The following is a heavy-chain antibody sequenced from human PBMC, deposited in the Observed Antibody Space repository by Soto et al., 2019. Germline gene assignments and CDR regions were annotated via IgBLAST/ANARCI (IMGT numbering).Heavy chain of an antibody. CDR1: GFTFSSYA. CDR2: ISYDGRNK. J-gene: IGHJ4*02. CDR3: ARENYGDYYFDY. Sequence: QVQLVESGGGVVQPGTSLRLSCEASGFTFSSYAMHWVRRAPGKGLEWVAVISYDGRNKYYADSVRGRFTISRDNSKNTLYLQMSSLRPEDTAVYYCARENYGDYYFDYWGQGTLVTVSS. V-gene: IGHV3-30*04. D-gene: IGHD4-17*01.